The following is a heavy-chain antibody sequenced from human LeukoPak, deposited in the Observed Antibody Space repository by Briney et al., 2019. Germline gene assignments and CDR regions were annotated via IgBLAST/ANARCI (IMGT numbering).Heavy chain of an antibody. Sequence: PSETLSLTCAVYGGSFSGYYWSWIRQPAGKGLEWIGRIYTSGSTNYNPSLKSRVTMSVDTSKNQFSLKLSSVTAADTAVYYCARDLGQQLVYYYYYMDVWGKGTTVTVSS. J-gene: IGHJ6*03. D-gene: IGHD6-13*01. CDR1: GGSFSGYY. CDR3: ARDLGQQLVYYYYYMDV. CDR2: IYTSGST. V-gene: IGHV4-4*07.